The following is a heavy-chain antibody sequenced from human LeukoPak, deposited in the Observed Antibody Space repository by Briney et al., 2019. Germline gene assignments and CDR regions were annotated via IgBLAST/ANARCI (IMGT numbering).Heavy chain of an antibody. V-gene: IGHV4-39*01. D-gene: IGHD6-6*01. CDR2: IYYSGST. J-gene: IGHJ6*02. Sequence: PSETLSLTCTVSGGSISSSSYYWGWIRQPPGKGLEWIGSIYYSGSTYYNPSLKSRVTISVDTSKNQFSLKLSSVTAADTAVYYCARRQEYSSSHVWGQGTTVTVSS. CDR3: ARRQEYSSSHV. CDR1: GGSISSSSYY.